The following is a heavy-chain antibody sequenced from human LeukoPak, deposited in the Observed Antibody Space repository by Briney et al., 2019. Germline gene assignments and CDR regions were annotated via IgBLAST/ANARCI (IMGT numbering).Heavy chain of an antibody. CDR2: IYPGDSDT. D-gene: IGHD3-16*01. V-gene: IGHV5-51*01. CDR1: GYTFTDYW. Sequence: GESLKISCRGSGYTFTDYWIGWVRPLPGKGLEWMGIIYPGDSDTRYSPSFQGQVTISADKSISTAYVQWSSLKASGSAVYYCARLGGRFSQSRFYFDFWGRGTLVTVSS. CDR3: ARLGGRFSQSRFYFDF. J-gene: IGHJ4*02.